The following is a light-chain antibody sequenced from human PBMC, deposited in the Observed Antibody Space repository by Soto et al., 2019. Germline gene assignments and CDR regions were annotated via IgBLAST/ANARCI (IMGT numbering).Light chain of an antibody. Sequence: EIVLTQSAATLSVSPGARATLSCRASQSLXSNLSCYQDKPGQAPRVLTSGASPRATGIPGRLSGSGSGTVFTPTISSLQSENFGCYYCQQYNKATLTFGRGTRLDIK. CDR1: QSLXSN. V-gene: IGKV3-15*01. CDR2: GAS. CDR3: QQYNKATLT. J-gene: IGKJ1*01.